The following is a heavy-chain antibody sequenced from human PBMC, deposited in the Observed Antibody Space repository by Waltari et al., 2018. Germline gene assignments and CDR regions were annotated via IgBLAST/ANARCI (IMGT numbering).Heavy chain of an antibody. CDR1: GGSFSGYY. J-gene: IGHJ4*02. CDR3: ARGALRYFDWLLGY. D-gene: IGHD3-9*01. CDR2: INHSGST. V-gene: IGHV4-34*01. Sequence: QVQLQPWGAGLLKPSETLSLTCAVYGGSFSGYYWTWMRQPPGKGLEWIGEINHSGSTNYNPSLKSRVTISVDTSKNQFSLKLSSVTAADTAVYYCARGALRYFDWLLGYWGQGTLVTVSS.